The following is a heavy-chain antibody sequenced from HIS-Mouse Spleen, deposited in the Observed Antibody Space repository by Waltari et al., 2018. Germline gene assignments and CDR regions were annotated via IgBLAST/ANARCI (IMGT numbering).Heavy chain of an antibody. D-gene: IGHD6-13*01. CDR1: VGPTSRGRYY. J-gene: IGHJ2*01. Sequence: HLQLQEPAPGLVQPAETLALTCTVPVGPTSRGRYYWGRIRQPPGKGLELIGSIYYSGSTYYNPSLKSRVTISVDTSKNQFSLKLSSVTAADTAVYYCAREIPYSSSWYDWYFDLWGRGTLVTVSS. CDR2: IYYSGST. V-gene: IGHV4-39*07. CDR3: AREIPYSSSWYDWYFDL.